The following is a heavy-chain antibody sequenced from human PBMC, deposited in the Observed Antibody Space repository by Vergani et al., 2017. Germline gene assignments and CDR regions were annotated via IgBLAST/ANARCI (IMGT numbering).Heavy chain of an antibody. CDR3: TRSGYSDGPREAFDY. J-gene: IGHJ4*02. CDR2: IRSKAYGGTT. CDR1: GFTFGDYA. Sequence: EVQLVESGGGLVKPGRSLRLSCTASGFTFGDYAMSWFRQAPGKGLEWVGFIRSKAYGGTTEYAASVKSRFTISRDDSKSIAYLQMNSLKTEDTAVYYCTRSGYSDGPREAFDYWGQGTLVTVSS. D-gene: IGHD5-18*01. V-gene: IGHV3-49*05.